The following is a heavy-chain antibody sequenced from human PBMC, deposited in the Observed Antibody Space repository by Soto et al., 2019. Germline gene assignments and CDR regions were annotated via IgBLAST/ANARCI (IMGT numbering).Heavy chain of an antibody. D-gene: IGHD3-10*01. CDR3: AIAGAHYYASGSYYESRDYFAH. CDR1: GFTFSNFG. V-gene: IGHV3-30*04. Sequence: QVQLVESGGGVVQPGKSLRLSCAASGFTFSNFGFHWVRQAPGKGLEWVAAISYDGSNTFYADSVKGRFTISRDNARSTLFLQMNSPRAEDTAIYYCAIAGAHYYASGSYYESRDYFAHWGQGTQVTVSS. CDR2: ISYDGSNT. J-gene: IGHJ4*02.